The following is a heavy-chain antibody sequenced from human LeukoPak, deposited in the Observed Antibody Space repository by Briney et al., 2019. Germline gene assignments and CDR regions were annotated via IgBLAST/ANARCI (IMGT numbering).Heavy chain of an antibody. D-gene: IGHD5-24*01. CDR2: IYYSGST. CDR1: GGSISSGGYY. V-gene: IGHV4-31*03. CDR3: ARVSRDGYNDYYYMDV. Sequence: PSQTLSLTCTVSGGSISSGGYYWSWIRQHPGKGLEWIGYIYYSGSTYYNPSLKSRVTISVDTSKNQFSLKLSSVTAADTAVYYCARVSRDGYNDYYYMDVWGKGTTVTVSS. J-gene: IGHJ6*03.